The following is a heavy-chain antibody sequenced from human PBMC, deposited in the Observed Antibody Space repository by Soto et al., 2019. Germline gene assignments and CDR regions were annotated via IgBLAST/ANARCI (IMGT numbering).Heavy chain of an antibody. J-gene: IGHJ4*02. Sequence: PGGSLRLSCAASGFTFATYAMTWVRQAPGKGLEWVSAISGGGGSIYYADSVKGRFTISRDNSKNTLYLQMNSLRAEDTAVYYCAKGRSSVTRVGFDYWGQGTLVTVSS. D-gene: IGHD4-17*01. CDR3: AKGRSSVTRVGFDY. CDR1: GFTFATYA. V-gene: IGHV3-23*01. CDR2: ISGGGGSI.